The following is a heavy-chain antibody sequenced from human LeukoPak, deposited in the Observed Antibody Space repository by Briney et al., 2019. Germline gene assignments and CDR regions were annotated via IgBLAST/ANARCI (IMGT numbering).Heavy chain of an antibody. D-gene: IGHD3-22*01. V-gene: IGHV3-11*04. CDR2: ISSSGSTI. Sequence: GGSLRLSCAASGFTFSDYYMSWIRQAPGKGLEWVSYISSSGSTIYYADSVKGRFTISRDNAKKSLYLQMNSLRVEDTAVYYCAREDSSLWAANGYWGQGTLVTVSS. J-gene: IGHJ4*02. CDR3: AREDSSLWAANGY. CDR1: GFTFSDYY.